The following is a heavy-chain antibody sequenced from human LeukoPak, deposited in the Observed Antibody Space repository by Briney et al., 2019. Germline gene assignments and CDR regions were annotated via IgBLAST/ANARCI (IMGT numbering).Heavy chain of an antibody. CDR1: GGSFSGYY. CDR2: INHSGST. Sequence: SETLSLTCAVYGGSFSGYYWSWIRQPPGKGLEWIGEINHSGSTNYNPSLKSRVTISVDTSKNQFSLKLSSVTAADTAVYYCARDRHRYSYAPWSAGLQYWGQGTLVTVSS. D-gene: IGHD5-18*01. CDR3: ARDRHRYSYAPWSAGLQY. J-gene: IGHJ4*02. V-gene: IGHV4-34*01.